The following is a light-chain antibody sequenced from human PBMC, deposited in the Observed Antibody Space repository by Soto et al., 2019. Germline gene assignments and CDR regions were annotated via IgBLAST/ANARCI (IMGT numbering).Light chain of an antibody. Sequence: DIQVTQSPSSLSASVGETVIISCRASETITRYLNWFQSKPGKAPRLLISGASSLQSGVPSRFSGSYSGTDFTLTINSIQPEDFATYYCQQSYSNPLTFGGGTKVDI. CDR3: QQSYSNPLT. V-gene: IGKV1-39*01. CDR2: GAS. J-gene: IGKJ4*01. CDR1: ETITRY.